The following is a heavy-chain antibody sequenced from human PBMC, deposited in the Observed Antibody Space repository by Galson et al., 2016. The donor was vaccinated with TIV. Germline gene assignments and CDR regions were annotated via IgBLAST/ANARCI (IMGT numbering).Heavy chain of an antibody. J-gene: IGHJ5*02. CDR3: ARDKERSGWYFWFDP. D-gene: IGHD6-19*01. CDR1: GFTFSSYS. Sequence: SLRLSCAGSGFTFSSYSMTWVRQAPGKGLEWVSYISESSDIIYYGDSVKGRFTISRDNAKNSVNLQMNNLRTEDTGVYYCARDKERSGWYFWFDPWGQGTLVTVSA. CDR2: ISESSDII. V-gene: IGHV3-48*01.